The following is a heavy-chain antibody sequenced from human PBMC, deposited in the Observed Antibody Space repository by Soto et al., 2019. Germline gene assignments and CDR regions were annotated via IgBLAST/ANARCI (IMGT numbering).Heavy chain of an antibody. CDR2: ISGSGGST. V-gene: IGHV3-23*01. Sequence: GGSLRLSCAASGFTFSSYAMSWVRQAPGKGLEWVSAISGSGGSTYYADSVKGRFTISRDNSKNTLYLQMNSLRAEDTAVYYCAKPPRYCSGGSCNFDYWGQGTLVTSPQ. CDR1: GFTFSSYA. CDR3: AKPPRYCSGGSCNFDY. J-gene: IGHJ4*02. D-gene: IGHD2-15*01.